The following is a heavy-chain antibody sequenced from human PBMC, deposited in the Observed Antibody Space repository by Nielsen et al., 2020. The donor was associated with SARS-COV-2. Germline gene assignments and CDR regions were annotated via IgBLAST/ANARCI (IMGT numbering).Heavy chain of an antibody. CDR3: ARAKVTGYSYNY. D-gene: IGHD5-18*01. Sequence: GGSLRLSCAASGFIFSDYYMSWIRQVPGKGLEWVSYISCTGRDIYYADSVKGRFTVSRDNAKNSLYLEMNSLRAEDTAIYYCARAKVTGYSYNYWGQGMLVTVSS. J-gene: IGHJ4*02. V-gene: IGHV3-11*01. CDR2: ISCTGRDI. CDR1: GFIFSDYY.